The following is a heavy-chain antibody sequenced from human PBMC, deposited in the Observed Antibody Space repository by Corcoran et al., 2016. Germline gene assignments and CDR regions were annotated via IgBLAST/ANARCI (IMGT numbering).Heavy chain of an antibody. CDR3: ASEGVTRWGYGMDV. Sequence: QLQLQESGPGLVKPSETLSLTCTVSGGSISSSSYYWGWIRQPPGKGLEWIGGIYYSGRTYYNPALKSRVTISVHTSKNQFSPKLSSVNAADTAVYYGASEGVTRWGYGMDVWGQGTTVTVSS. J-gene: IGHJ6*02. V-gene: IGHV4-39*01. D-gene: IGHD3-10*01. CDR2: IYYSGRT. CDR1: GGSISSSSYY.